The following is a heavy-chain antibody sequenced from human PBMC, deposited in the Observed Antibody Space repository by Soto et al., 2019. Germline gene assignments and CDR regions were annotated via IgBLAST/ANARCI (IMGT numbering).Heavy chain of an antibody. D-gene: IGHD2-15*01. CDR1: GFTFSSYG. CDR3: AKDEVLVVAVARDYYGMDV. Sequence: QVQLVESGGGVVQPGRSLRLSCAASGFTFSSYGMHWVRQAPGKGLEWVAVISYDGNNKYYADSVKGRFTISRDNSKNTLYLQMNSLRAEDTAVYYCAKDEVLVVAVARDYYGMDVWGQGTTVTVYS. CDR2: ISYDGNNK. V-gene: IGHV3-30*18. J-gene: IGHJ6*02.